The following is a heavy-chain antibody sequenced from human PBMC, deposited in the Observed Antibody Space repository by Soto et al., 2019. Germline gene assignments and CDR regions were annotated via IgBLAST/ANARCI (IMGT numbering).Heavy chain of an antibody. V-gene: IGHV2-26*01. Sequence: QVTLKESGPVLVKPTETLTLTCTVSGFSLSNARMGVSWIRQPPGKALEWLAHIFSNDEKSYSTSLKSRLTISKDTSKSQVVLTMTNMDPVDTATYYGARRNPSSGWFFFDYWGQGTLVTVSS. CDR2: IFSNDEK. CDR1: GFSLSNARMG. CDR3: ARRNPSSGWFFFDY. J-gene: IGHJ4*02. D-gene: IGHD6-19*01.